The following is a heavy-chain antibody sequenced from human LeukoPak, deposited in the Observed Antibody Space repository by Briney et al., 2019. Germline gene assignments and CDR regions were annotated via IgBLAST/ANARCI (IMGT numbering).Heavy chain of an antibody. V-gene: IGHV3-21*01. CDR3: AREQSYSEEIVVVNPPFDY. CDR2: ISSSGTYI. D-gene: IGHD2-21*01. Sequence: GGSLRLSCAASGFTFSSYGMNWVRQAPGKGLEWVSSISSSGTYIYFADSVKGRFTISRDNAKNSLYLQMNTLRAEDTALYYCAREQSYSEEIVVVNPPFDYWGQGTLVTVSS. J-gene: IGHJ4*02. CDR1: GFTFSSYG.